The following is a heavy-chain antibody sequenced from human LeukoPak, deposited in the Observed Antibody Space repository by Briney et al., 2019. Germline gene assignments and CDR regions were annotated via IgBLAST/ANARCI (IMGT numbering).Heavy chain of an antibody. CDR1: GGSISSTSYY. CDR2: IYYSGST. CDR3: ARGGGGYCSSTSCYGRAMEFDY. V-gene: IGHV4-39*07. Sequence: PSETLSLTCTVSGGSISSTSYYWGWIRQPPGKGLEWIGSIYYSGSTYYNPSLKSRVSISVDTSKNQFSLKVTSVTAADTAVYYCARGGGGYCSSTSCYGRAMEFDYWGQGTLVTVSS. D-gene: IGHD2-2*01. J-gene: IGHJ4*02.